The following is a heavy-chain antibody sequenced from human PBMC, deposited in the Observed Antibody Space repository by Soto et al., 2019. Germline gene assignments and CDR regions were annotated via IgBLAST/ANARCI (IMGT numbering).Heavy chain of an antibody. D-gene: IGHD6-13*01. V-gene: IGHV1-18*01. CDR1: GYTFTSYG. Sequence: ASVKVSCKASGYTFTSYGISWVRQAPGQGLEWMGWISAYNGNTNYAQKLQGRVTMTTDTSTSTAYMELRSLRSEDTAVYYCAREGEIAAARVAFDIWGQGTMVTVSS. CDR2: ISAYNGNT. J-gene: IGHJ3*02. CDR3: AREGEIAAARVAFDI.